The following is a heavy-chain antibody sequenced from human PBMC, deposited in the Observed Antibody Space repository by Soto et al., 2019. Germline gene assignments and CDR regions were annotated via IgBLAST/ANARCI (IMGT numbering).Heavy chain of an antibody. CDR3: VRVVAIPGYPDH. CDR2: IVPIVGTT. Sequence: QVQLVQSGAEVRQPASSVKVSCKTSGGTFSSYTISWVRQAPGQGLEWMGGIVPIVGTTTYAQKVQGRVTITAGEATSTSCMQLSRLRSDDTAVYYCVRVVAIPGYPDHWGQGTLVTVSS. CDR1: GGTFSSYT. D-gene: IGHD5-12*01. J-gene: IGHJ4*02. V-gene: IGHV1-69*12.